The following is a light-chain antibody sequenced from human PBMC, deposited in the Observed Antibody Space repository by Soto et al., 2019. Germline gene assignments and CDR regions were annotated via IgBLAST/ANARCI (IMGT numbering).Light chain of an antibody. CDR2: DHN. Sequence: QSVLTQPPSVSGAPGQRITISCTGSSSNIGADYDVHWYQLLPGAAPKLLISDHNNRPSGVPDRFSGSKSGTSASLVIIGLQREVESDYYCQSDDNGLGGRVVFGGGTQLTVL. CDR1: SSNIGADYD. J-gene: IGLJ2*01. CDR3: QSDDNGLGGRVV. V-gene: IGLV1-40*01.